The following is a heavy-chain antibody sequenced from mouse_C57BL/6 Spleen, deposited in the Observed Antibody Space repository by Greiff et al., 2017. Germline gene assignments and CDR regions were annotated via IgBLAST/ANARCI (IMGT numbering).Heavy chain of an antibody. CDR2: IYPSDSET. D-gene: IGHD2-3*01. J-gene: IGHJ2*01. Sequence: QVQLQQPGAELVRPGSSVKLSCKASGYTFTSYWMDWVKQRPGQGLEWIGNIYPSDSETHYNQKFKDKATLTVDKSSSTAYMQLSSLRSEDSAVYYCARGWLLSYFDYWGQGTTLTVSS. CDR1: GYTFTSYW. CDR3: ARGWLLSYFDY. V-gene: IGHV1-61*01.